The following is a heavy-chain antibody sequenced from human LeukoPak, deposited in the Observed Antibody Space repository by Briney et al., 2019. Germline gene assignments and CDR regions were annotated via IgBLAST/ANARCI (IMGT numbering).Heavy chain of an antibody. J-gene: IGHJ4*02. CDR2: IKQDGSEK. CDR3: ASGQLWFRFDY. V-gene: IGHV3-7*01. Sequence: PGGSLRLSCAASGFTFSSYWMSWVRQDPGKGLEWVANIKQDGSEKYYVDSVKGRFTISRDNAKNSLYLQMNSLRAEDTAVYYCASGQLWFRFDYWGQGTLVTVSS. CDR1: GFTFSSYW. D-gene: IGHD5-18*01.